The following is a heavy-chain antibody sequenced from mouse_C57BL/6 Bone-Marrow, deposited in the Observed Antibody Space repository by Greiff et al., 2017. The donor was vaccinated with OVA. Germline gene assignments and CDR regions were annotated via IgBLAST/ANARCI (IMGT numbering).Heavy chain of an antibody. Sequence: EVQGVESGGGLVKPGGSLKLSCAASGFTFSGYAMPWVRQTPEKRLEWVATISDGGSTTYYPDNVKGRFTISRDNAKNTLYLQISHLKSENTAMYDCATVRYCTLYYFDFWGPGTTLTVSS. CDR3: ATVRYCTLYYFDF. V-gene: IGHV5-4*01. CDR1: GFTFSGYA. CDR2: ISDGGSTT. J-gene: IGHJ2*01. D-gene: IGHD5-1*01.